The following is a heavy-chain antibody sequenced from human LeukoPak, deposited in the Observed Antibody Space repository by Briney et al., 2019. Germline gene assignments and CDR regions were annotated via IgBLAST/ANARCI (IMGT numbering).Heavy chain of an antibody. J-gene: IGHJ4*02. Sequence: PGGSLRLSCVASGFSFNNYAMNWVRQAPGKGLEWVSLIIGSSGSTFYADSVKGRFTISRDKSKNTLYLQMNSLRAEDTAVYYCAKGAHDYIEIAYFDYWGQGSLVTVSS. CDR2: IIGSSGST. D-gene: IGHD5-12*01. V-gene: IGHV3-23*01. CDR1: GFSFNNYA. CDR3: AKGAHDYIEIAYFDY.